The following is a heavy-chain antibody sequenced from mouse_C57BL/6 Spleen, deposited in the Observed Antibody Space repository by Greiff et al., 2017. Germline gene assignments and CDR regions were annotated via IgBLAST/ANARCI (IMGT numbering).Heavy chain of an antibody. CDR2: IRNKANGYTT. CDR1: GFTFTDYY. CDR3: ARLYGNYVWYFDV. J-gene: IGHJ1*03. Sequence: DVMLVESGGGLVQPGGSLSLSCAASGFTFTDYYMSWVRQPPGKALEWLGFIRNKANGYTTEYSASVNGRFTISRDNSQSILYLQMNALRAEDSATYYCARLYGNYVWYFDVWGTGTTVTVSS. V-gene: IGHV7-3*01. D-gene: IGHD2-1*01.